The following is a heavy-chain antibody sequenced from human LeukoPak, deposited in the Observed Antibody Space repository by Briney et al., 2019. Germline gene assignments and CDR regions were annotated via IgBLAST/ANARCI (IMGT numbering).Heavy chain of an antibody. CDR1: GFTFSSYL. Sequence: GGSLRLSCAASGFTFSSYLMHWVRQAPGKGLEWVSAISGSGGSTYYADSVKGRFTISRDNSKNTLYLQMNSLRAEDTAVYYCAKPPRYCSGGSCYMWDYWGQGTLVTVSS. V-gene: IGHV3-23*01. CDR3: AKPPRYCSGGSCYMWDY. CDR2: ISGSGGST. J-gene: IGHJ4*02. D-gene: IGHD2-15*01.